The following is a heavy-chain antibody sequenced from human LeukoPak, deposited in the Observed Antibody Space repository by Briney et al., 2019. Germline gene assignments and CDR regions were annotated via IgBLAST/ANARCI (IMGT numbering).Heavy chain of an antibody. J-gene: IGHJ4*02. CDR1: GFTFRSNS. V-gene: IGHV3-48*02. D-gene: IGHD2-15*01. Sequence: PGGSLRLSCAASGFTFRSNSINWVRQAPGKGLEWVSYISSSSSTIYYADSVKGRFTISRDNAKNSLYLQMNSLRDEDTAVYYCARDLGYCGAISCGLGYWGQGTLVTVSS. CDR2: ISSSSSTI. CDR3: ARDLGYCGAISCGLGY.